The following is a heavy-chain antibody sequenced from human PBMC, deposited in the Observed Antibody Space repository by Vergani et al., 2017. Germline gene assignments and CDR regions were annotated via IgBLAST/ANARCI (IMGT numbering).Heavy chain of an antibody. V-gene: IGHV3-33*01. CDR3: AGDLRLLYNRFDP. CDR1: GFTFNQYG. D-gene: IGHD1-14*01. Sequence: QVQLVESGGGVVQPGRSLRLSCAASGFTFNQYGMHWVRQAPGKGLEWVAVTWYDGNNKQYADSVKGRVTISRDNSKSTMYLQMNSLREEDTGVYYCAGDLRLLYNRFDPWGQGTLVTVSS. J-gene: IGHJ5*02. CDR2: TWYDGNNK.